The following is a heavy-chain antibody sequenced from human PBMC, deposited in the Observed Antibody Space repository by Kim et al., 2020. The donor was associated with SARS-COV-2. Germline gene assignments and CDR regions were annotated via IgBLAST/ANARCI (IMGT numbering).Heavy chain of an antibody. CDR2: IYAGGSN. Sequence: SETLSLTCSVSGDSISTYYWSWIRQPAGKGLEWIGRIYAGGSNNYNPSLKSRVTMSADTSKNQFSLKLTSVTAADTAVYYCARGGDSNWFYFHYWGQGTLVTVSS. CDR1: GDSISTYY. D-gene: IGHD6-13*01. CDR3: ARGGDSNWFYFHY. J-gene: IGHJ4*02. V-gene: IGHV4-4*07.